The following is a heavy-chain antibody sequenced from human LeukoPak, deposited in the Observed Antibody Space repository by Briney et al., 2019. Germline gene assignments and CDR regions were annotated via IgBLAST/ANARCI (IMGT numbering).Heavy chain of an antibody. V-gene: IGHV4-34*01. Sequence: SETLSLTCAVYGGSFSGYYWSWIRQPPGKGLEWIGEINHSGSTNYNPSLKSRVTISVDTSKNQFSLKLSSVTAADTAVYYCARSDYVWGSYRRPFDYWGQGTLVTVSS. J-gene: IGHJ4*02. CDR1: GGSFSGYY. D-gene: IGHD3-16*02. CDR2: INHSGST. CDR3: ARSDYVWGSYRRPFDY.